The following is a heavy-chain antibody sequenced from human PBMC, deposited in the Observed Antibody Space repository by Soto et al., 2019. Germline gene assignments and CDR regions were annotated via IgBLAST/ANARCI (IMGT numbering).Heavy chain of an antibody. V-gene: IGHV3-53*01. D-gene: IGHD5-12*01. Sequence: DVQLVESGGGLIQPGGSLRLSCVASGLTVSGKKYIAWVRQAPGKGQEWVSGVYDLDGTYYADSVRGRFTTSIDSSRTTVYLQMRDLRPEETALYCCATWHLREHAYDIWGQGTMVTVSS. CDR1: GLTVSGKKY. CDR3: ATWHLREHAYDI. J-gene: IGHJ3*02. CDR2: VYDLDGT.